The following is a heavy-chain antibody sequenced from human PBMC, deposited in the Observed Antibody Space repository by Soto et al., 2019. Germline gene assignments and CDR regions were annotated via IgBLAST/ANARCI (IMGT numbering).Heavy chain of an antibody. CDR1: GYSFISYW. CDR3: ARIIGYCRNNDCSWTFDI. J-gene: IGHJ3*02. D-gene: IGHD2-2*03. CDR2: FYPGDSTS. Sequence: GESLKISCKTSGYSFISYWVAWVRQKPGKGLEWMGTFYPGDSTSTYSPSFQGQVTISVDKSISTAYLHLSSLKASDTDIYYCARIIGYCRNNDCSWTFDIWGQGTTVTVSS. V-gene: IGHV5-51*01.